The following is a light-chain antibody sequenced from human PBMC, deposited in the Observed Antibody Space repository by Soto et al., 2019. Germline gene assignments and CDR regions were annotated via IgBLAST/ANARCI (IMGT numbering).Light chain of an antibody. CDR1: GSDVGGYTF. J-gene: IGLJ1*01. Sequence: QSVLTQPASVSGSPGQSISISCTGTGSDVGGYTFVSWYQQHPDKVPKLVIFDVNRRPSGVSDRLSGSKSVNAASLTISGLQAEDEADYYCCSYTATTTYVFGTGTKVTVL. V-gene: IGLV2-14*03. CDR2: DVN. CDR3: CSYTATTTYV.